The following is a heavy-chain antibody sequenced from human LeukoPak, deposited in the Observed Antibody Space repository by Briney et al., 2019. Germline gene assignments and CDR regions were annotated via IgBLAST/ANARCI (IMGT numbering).Heavy chain of an antibody. CDR3: ARRLKLSSSWAYLDY. D-gene: IGHD6-13*01. Sequence: SETLSLTCTVSGGSISGYYWGWIRQPPGKGLEWIGYVFSSGGTNYNASLRSRLTISVDTSKNQFSLKLTSVTAADTAVYYCARRLKLSSSWAYLDYWGQGTPVTVSS. J-gene: IGHJ4*02. CDR1: GGSISGYY. V-gene: IGHV4-59*08. CDR2: VFSSGGT.